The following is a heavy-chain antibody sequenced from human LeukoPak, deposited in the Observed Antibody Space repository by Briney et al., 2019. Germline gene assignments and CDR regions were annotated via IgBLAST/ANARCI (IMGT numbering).Heavy chain of an antibody. CDR1: GFTFSSYW. J-gene: IGHJ4*02. D-gene: IGHD4-11*01. V-gene: IGHV3-21*01. CDR3: ARDRTTVNRMDY. CDR2: ISSSSSYI. Sequence: PGGSLRLSCAASGFTFSSYWMHWVRQAPGKGLEWVSSISSSSSYIYYADSVKGRFTISRDNAKNSLYLQMNSLRAEDTAVYYCARDRTTVNRMDYWGQGTLVTVSS.